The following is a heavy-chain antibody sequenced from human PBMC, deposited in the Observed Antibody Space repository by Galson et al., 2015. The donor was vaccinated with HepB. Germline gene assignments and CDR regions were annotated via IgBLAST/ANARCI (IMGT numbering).Heavy chain of an antibody. CDR2: SKNKANGYTT. V-gene: IGHV3-72*01. J-gene: IGHJ4*02. CDR3: ARSIAVASAY. Sequence: SLRLSCAASGFSFTDHYADRVRQAPGKGLEWVARSKNKANGYTTEYAPPVKGRFAISRDDSKNSVYLQMNSLKTEDTAVYYCARSIAVASAYWGQGTLVTVSS. D-gene: IGHD6-19*01. CDR1: GFSFTDHY.